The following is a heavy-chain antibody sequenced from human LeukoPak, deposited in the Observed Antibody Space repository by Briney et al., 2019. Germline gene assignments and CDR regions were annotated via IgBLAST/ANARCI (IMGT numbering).Heavy chain of an antibody. Sequence: ASVKVSCKASGYTFTGYYMHWVRQAPGQGLEWMGWINPNSGGTNYAQKFQGRATMTRDTSISTAYMELSRLRSDDTAVYYCARIVGATLVVFDYWGQGTLVTVSS. CDR1: GYTFTGYY. CDR2: INPNSGGT. J-gene: IGHJ4*02. V-gene: IGHV1-2*02. D-gene: IGHD1-26*01. CDR3: ARIVGATLVVFDY.